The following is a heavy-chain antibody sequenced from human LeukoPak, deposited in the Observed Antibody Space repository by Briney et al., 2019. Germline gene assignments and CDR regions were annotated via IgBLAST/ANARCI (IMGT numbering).Heavy chain of an antibody. V-gene: IGHV3-21*01. CDR3: ARDGGDGYNLYYFDY. Sequence: GGSLRLSRAASGFTFSSYSMNWVRQAPGKGLEWVSSISSSSSYIYYADSVKGRFTISRDSAKNSLYLQMNSLRAEDTAVYYCARDGGDGYNLYYFDYWGQGTLVTVSS. D-gene: IGHD5-24*01. CDR2: ISSSSSYI. J-gene: IGHJ4*02. CDR1: GFTFSSYS.